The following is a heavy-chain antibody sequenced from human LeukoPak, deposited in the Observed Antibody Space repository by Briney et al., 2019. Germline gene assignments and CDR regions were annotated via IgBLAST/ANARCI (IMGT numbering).Heavy chain of an antibody. Sequence: GGSLRLSCAASGFTFSSYAMHWVRQAPGKGLEWVAVKSYDGSNKYYADSVKGRFTISRDNSKNTLYLQMNSLRAEDTAVYYCARESDKWQQLVSYWGQGTLVTVSS. CDR3: ARESDKWQQLVSY. V-gene: IGHV3-30-3*01. J-gene: IGHJ4*02. D-gene: IGHD6-13*01. CDR1: GFTFSSYA. CDR2: KSYDGSNK.